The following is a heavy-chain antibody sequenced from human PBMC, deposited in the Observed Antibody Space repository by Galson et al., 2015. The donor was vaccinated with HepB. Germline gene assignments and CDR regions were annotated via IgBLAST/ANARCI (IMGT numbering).Heavy chain of an antibody. V-gene: IGHV1-18*01. J-gene: IGHJ6*03. Sequence: SCKASGYTFSSYGISWVRQAPGQGLEWLGWINTYNGHTNYAQNLQGRVTMTIDTSTSTAYMELRSLRSDDTAVFFCAITGTDYYYYMDVWGKGATVTVSS. CDR2: INTYNGHT. CDR1: GYTFSSYG. CDR3: AITGTDYYYYMDV. D-gene: IGHD1/OR15-1a*01.